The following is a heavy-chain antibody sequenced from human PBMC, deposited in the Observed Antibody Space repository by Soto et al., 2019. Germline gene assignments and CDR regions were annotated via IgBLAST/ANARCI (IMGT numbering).Heavy chain of an antibody. D-gene: IGHD2-15*01. CDR1: GYTFTSYD. V-gene: IGHV1-8*01. CDR3: ARVVVVAATVDYYYYGMDV. Sequence: QVQLVQSGAEVKKPGASVKVSCKASGYTFTSYDINWVRQATGQGLEWMGWMNPNSGNTGYAQKFQGRVTMTRNTSISTAYMELSSLRSEDTAVYYCARVVVVAATVDYYYYGMDVWVQGTTVTVSS. CDR2: MNPNSGNT. J-gene: IGHJ6*02.